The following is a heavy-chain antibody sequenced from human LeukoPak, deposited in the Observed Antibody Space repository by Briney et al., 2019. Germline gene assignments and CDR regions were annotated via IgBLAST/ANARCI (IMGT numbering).Heavy chain of an antibody. Sequence: PSETLSLTCTVSGGSISSGGYYWGWIRQPPGKGLEWIGYIYHSGSTYYNPSLKSRVTISVDRSKNQFSLKLSSVTAADTAVYYCAREKAILSSSEAFDIWGQGTMVTVSS. CDR1: GGSISSGGYY. J-gene: IGHJ3*02. CDR2: IYHSGST. V-gene: IGHV4-30-2*01. D-gene: IGHD6-6*01. CDR3: AREKAILSSSEAFDI.